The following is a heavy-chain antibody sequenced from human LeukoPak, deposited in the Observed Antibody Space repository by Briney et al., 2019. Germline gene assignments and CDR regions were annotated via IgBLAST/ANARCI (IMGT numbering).Heavy chain of an antibody. CDR3: ARARGYSYGYSDY. D-gene: IGHD5-18*01. J-gene: IGHJ4*02. V-gene: IGHV3-48*01. Sequence: GGSLRLSCAASGFTFSGYSMTWVRQAPGKGLEWVSYIGSNSSSIYDADSVKGRFTISRDNAKKSLYLQMNNLRAEDTAVYYCARARGYSYGYSDYWGRGTVVTVSS. CDR2: IGSNSSSI. CDR1: GFTFSGYS.